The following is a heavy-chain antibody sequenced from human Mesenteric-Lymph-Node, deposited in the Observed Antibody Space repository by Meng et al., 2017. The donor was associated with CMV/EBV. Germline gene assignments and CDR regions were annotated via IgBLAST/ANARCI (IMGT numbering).Heavy chain of an antibody. CDR2: INHSGST. CDR3: ARTSRVVPPAKRSDY. V-gene: IGHV4-39*01. J-gene: IGHJ4*02. Sequence: SETLSLTCTVSGGSISSSVYYWGWIRQPPGKGLEWIGEINHSGSTNYTPSLKSRVTISLDTSKNQFSLKLSSVTAADTAVYCCARTSRVVPPAKRSDYWGQGTLVTVSS. D-gene: IGHD2-2*01. CDR1: GGSISSSVYY.